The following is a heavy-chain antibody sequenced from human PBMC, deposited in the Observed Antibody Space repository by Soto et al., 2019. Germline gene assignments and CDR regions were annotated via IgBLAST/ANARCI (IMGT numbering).Heavy chain of an antibody. CDR2: INHSGST. Sequence: SETLSLTCAVYGGSFSGYYWSWIRQPPGKGLEWIGEINHSGSTNYNPSLKSRVTISVDTSKNQFSLKLSSVTAADTAVYYCARGHLYYYYYMDVWGKGTTVTVSS. J-gene: IGHJ6*03. CDR1: GGSFSGYY. V-gene: IGHV4-34*01. CDR3: ARGHLYYYYYMDV.